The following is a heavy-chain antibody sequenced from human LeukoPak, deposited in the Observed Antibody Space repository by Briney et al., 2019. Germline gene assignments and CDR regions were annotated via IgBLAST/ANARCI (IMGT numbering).Heavy chain of an antibody. CDR2: ISGSGGST. CDR1: GFTYSSYA. Sequence: GGSLRLSCAASGFTYSSYAMSWVRQAPGKGLEWVSAISGSGGSTYYADSVKGRFTISRDNSKNTLYLQMNSLRAEDTAVYYCANRESIAANFDYWGQGTLVTVSS. J-gene: IGHJ4*02. D-gene: IGHD6-6*01. V-gene: IGHV3-23*01. CDR3: ANRESIAANFDY.